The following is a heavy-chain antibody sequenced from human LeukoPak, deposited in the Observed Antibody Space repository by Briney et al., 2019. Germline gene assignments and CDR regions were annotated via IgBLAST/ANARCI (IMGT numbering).Heavy chain of an antibody. CDR3: ARDGLRWYTFDY. CDR2: ISSSSSYI. CDR1: GFTFSSYS. Sequence: GGSLRLSCAASGFTFSSYSMNWVRQAPGKGLEWVSSISSSSSYIYYADSVKGRSTISRDNAKNSLYLQMNSLRAEDTAVYYCARDGLRWYTFDYWGQGTLVTVSS. D-gene: IGHD4-23*01. V-gene: IGHV3-21*01. J-gene: IGHJ4*02.